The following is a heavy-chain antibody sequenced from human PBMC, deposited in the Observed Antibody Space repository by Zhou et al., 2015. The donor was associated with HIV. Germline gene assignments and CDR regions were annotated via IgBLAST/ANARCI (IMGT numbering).Heavy chain of an antibody. Sequence: QVQLVQSGAEVKKPGSSVKVSCKTSGGAFSSYAFSWVRQAPGQGLEWMGGITPILGTAKYAQKFQGRVSITADRSTNIAYMDLWSLRSDDTAVYYCARDRGAARPEWRYFDLWGRGTLVTVSS. D-gene: IGHD6-6*01. V-gene: IGHV1-69*06. CDR1: GGAFSSYA. CDR2: ITPILGTA. CDR3: ARDRGAARPEWRYFDL. J-gene: IGHJ2*01.